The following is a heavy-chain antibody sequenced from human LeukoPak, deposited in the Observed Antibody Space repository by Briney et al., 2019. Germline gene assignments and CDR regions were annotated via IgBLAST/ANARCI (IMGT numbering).Heavy chain of an antibody. CDR3: ARLEGLRFCGAFDI. J-gene: IGHJ3*02. V-gene: IGHV4-59*08. CDR2: IYYSGST. D-gene: IGHD5-12*01. CDR1: GGSMSRYY. Sequence: ASETLSLTCTVSGGSMSRYYWSWIRQPPGKGLEWIGYIYYSGSTNYNPSLKSRVTISVDTSKNQFSLKLSSVTAADTAVYYCARLEGLRFCGAFDIWGQGTMVTVSS.